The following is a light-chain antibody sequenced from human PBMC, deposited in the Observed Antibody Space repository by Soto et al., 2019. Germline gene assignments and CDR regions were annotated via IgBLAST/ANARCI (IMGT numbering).Light chain of an antibody. CDR1: QSVISN. V-gene: IGKV3-15*01. Sequence: EIVMTQSPATLSVSPGERATLSCSASQSVISNLAWYHQKPGQAPRLLIYGASTRATGIPARFSGSGSGTEFALTLSSLQSEDFAVYYCQQYNNWPSWTFGQGTNVELK. CDR2: GAS. J-gene: IGKJ1*01. CDR3: QQYNNWPSWT.